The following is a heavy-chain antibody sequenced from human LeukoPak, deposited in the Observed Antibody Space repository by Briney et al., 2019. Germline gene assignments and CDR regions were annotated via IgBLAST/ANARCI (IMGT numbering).Heavy chain of an antibody. V-gene: IGHV1-2*02. CDR3: AREGIVNSGSYYY. CDR1: GYTFTGYY. Sequence: ASVKVSCKASGYTFTGYYMHWVRQAPGQGLEWMGWINPNSGGTNYAQKFQGRVTMTRDTSISTAYMELSRLRSDDTAVYYCAREGIVNSGSYYYWGQGTLVTVSS. J-gene: IGHJ4*02. D-gene: IGHD1-26*01. CDR2: INPNSGGT.